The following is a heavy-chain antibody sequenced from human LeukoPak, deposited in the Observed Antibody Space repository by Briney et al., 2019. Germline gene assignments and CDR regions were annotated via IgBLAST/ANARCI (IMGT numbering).Heavy chain of an antibody. CDR2: TYFGSKWYN. J-gene: IGHJ3*01. V-gene: IGHV6-1*01. CDR1: GDSVSNNGVA. D-gene: IGHD1-1*01. CDR3: ARQRSRALDL. Sequence: SQTFSLTCAISGDSVSNNGVAWNWIRQSPARGLEWLGRTYFGSKWYNDYAMSVKSRITINPDTSKNQFSLQLNSVTPEDTAVYFCARQRSRALDLWGQGTMVTVSS.